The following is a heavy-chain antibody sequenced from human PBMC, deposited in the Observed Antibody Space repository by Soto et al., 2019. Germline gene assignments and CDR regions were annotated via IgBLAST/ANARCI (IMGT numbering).Heavy chain of an antibody. CDR3: AGHGEHSSSWYFDY. J-gene: IGHJ4*02. V-gene: IGHV4-59*08. CDR1: GGSISSYY. Sequence: QVQLQESGPGLVKPSETLSLTCTVSGGSISSYYWSWIRQSPGKGLEWSGYIYYSGSTNYNPSLKSRVTISVDTSKNQFSLKLSSGTAADAAVYYCAGHGEHSSSWYFDYWGQGTLVTVSS. CDR2: IYYSGST. D-gene: IGHD6-13*01.